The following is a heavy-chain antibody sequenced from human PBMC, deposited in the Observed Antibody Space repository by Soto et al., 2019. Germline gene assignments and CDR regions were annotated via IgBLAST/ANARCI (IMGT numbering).Heavy chain of an antibody. D-gene: IGHD3-16*01. CDR2: IYYSGST. CDR1: GGSISSGGYY. CDR3: ARVGGINWFDP. J-gene: IGHJ5*02. Sequence: QVQLQESGPGLVKPSQTLSLTCTVSGGSISSGGYYWSWIRQHPGKGLEWIGYIYYSGSTYYNPSLKRPVTISLDTSKIQFSLKLSSGTAADTAVYYCARVGGINWFDPWGQGTLVTVSS. V-gene: IGHV4-31*01.